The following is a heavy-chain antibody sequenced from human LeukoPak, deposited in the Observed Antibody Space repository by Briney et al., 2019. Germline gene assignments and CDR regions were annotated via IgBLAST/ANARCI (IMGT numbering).Heavy chain of an antibody. Sequence: GASVKVSCKASGGTFRSYGINWVRQASGQGLEWMGGIIPIFDTTNYAQKFQGRVTITADKSTSTAYMELSSLTSDDTAVYYCARDRDRAVAEFGYWGQGTLVTVSS. CDR1: GGTFRSYG. J-gene: IGHJ4*02. V-gene: IGHV1-69*06. CDR3: ARDRDRAVAEFGY. D-gene: IGHD6-19*01. CDR2: IIPIFDTT.